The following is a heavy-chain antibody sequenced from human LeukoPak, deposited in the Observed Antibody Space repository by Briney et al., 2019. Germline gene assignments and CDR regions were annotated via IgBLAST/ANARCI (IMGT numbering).Heavy chain of an antibody. Sequence: PSETLSLTCAVYGGSFSGYYWNWIRQPPGKGLEWIGEITHSGSTNYNPSLKSRVTISVDTSKSQFSLKLSSVTAADTAVYYCARDRYSSSWEFDYWGQGTLVTVSS. CDR3: ARDRYSSSWEFDY. D-gene: IGHD6-13*01. J-gene: IGHJ4*02. CDR2: ITHSGST. V-gene: IGHV4-34*01. CDR1: GGSFSGYY.